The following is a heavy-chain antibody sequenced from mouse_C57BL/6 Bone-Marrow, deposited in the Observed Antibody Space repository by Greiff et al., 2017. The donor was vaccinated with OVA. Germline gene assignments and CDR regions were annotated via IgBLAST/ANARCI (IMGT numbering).Heavy chain of an antibody. V-gene: IGHV1-50*01. CDR3: ARRYYYGSTNPFAY. D-gene: IGHD1-1*01. Sequence: VQLQQSGAELVQPGASVKLSCKASGYTFTSYWMQWVKQRPGQGLEWIGEIDPSDSYTNYNQKFKGKATLTVDPSSSTAYMQLSSLTSEDSAVYYCARRYYYGSTNPFAYWGQGTLVTVSA. CDR1: GYTFTSYW. CDR2: IDPSDSYT. J-gene: IGHJ3*01.